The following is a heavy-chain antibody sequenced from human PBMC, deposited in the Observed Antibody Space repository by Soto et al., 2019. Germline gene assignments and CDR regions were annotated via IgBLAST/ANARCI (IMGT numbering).Heavy chain of an antibody. CDR3: ARGLLNNWFDP. Sequence: PSETLSLTCTVSGGSISSGDYYWSWIRQPPGKGLEWIGYIYYSGSTYYNPSPKSRVTISVDTSKNQFSLKLSSVTAADTAVYYCARGLLNNWFDPWGQGTLVTVSS. J-gene: IGHJ5*02. CDR2: IYYSGST. D-gene: IGHD3-10*01. V-gene: IGHV4-30-4*01. CDR1: GGSISSGDYY.